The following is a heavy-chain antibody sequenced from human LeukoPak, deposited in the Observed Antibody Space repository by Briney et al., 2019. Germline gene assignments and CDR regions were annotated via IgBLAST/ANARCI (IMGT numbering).Heavy chain of an antibody. D-gene: IGHD4-17*01. J-gene: IGHJ3*02. CDR1: GFTFSDYY. CDR3: ARDPNGDYIGTFDM. CDR2: ITNSGSGK. V-gene: IGHV3-11*04. Sequence: GGSLRHSCAASGFTFSDYYINWIRQAPGKGLEWVSYITNSGSGKYYADSVKGRFTISRDNAKNSLYLQMNSLRAGDTAVYFCARDPNGDYIGTFDMWGRGTMVSVSS.